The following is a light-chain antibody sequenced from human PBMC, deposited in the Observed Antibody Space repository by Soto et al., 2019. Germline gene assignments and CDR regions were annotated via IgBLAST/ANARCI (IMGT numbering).Light chain of an antibody. J-gene: IGKJ1*01. V-gene: IGKV1-17*01. CDR3: LQHNSCPWT. CDR1: QGIRDD. Sequence: DIQMTQSPSSLSASVGERVTISCRASQGIRDDLGWYQQKPGKTPKGXIYSASSLQSGVRSRFSGSGSGTEFTLTISSLQPEDFTTYFCLQHNSCPWTFGQGTKVDIK. CDR2: SAS.